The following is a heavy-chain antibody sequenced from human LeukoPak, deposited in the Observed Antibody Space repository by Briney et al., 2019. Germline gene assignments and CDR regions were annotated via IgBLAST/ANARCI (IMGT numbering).Heavy chain of an antibody. CDR2: TYYRSKWHN. V-gene: IGHV6-1*01. Sequence: SQTLSLTCAISGDSLSSNSAAWNWIRQSPSRGLEWLGRTYYRSKWHNDYTLSVKSRITINPDTSKNKFSLQLNSVTPEDMAVYYCARSAGHFDYWGQGTLVTVSS. J-gene: IGHJ4*02. CDR3: ARSAGHFDY. CDR1: GDSLSSNSAA.